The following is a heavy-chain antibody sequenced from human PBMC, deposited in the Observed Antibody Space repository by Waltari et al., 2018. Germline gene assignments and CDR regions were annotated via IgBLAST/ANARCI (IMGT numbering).Heavy chain of an antibody. CDR2: IISSSSYI. CDR3: AREDSSGWDH. D-gene: IGHD6-19*01. J-gene: IGHJ4*02. V-gene: IGHV3-21*01. Sequence: EVQLVESGGGLVKPGGSLRLSCAASGFTFSSYSMNWVRQAPGKGLGWVSSIISSSSYIYYAYSVKGRFTISRDNAKNSLYLQMNSLRAEDTAVYYCAREDSSGWDHWGQGTLVTVSS. CDR1: GFTFSSYS.